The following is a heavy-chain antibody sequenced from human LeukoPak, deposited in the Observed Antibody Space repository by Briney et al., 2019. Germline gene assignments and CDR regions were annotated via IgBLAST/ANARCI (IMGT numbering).Heavy chain of an antibody. Sequence: GGSLRLPCVASGFTFSSYEMNWVRQAPGKGLEWVSYISSSGSTIYYADSVKGRFAISRDNAKNSLYLQMKSLRAEDTAVYYCARDSRGCSGGSCYLDYWGQGTLVTVSS. V-gene: IGHV3-48*03. CDR2: ISSSGSTI. D-gene: IGHD2-15*01. J-gene: IGHJ4*02. CDR3: ARDSRGCSGGSCYLDY. CDR1: GFTFSSYE.